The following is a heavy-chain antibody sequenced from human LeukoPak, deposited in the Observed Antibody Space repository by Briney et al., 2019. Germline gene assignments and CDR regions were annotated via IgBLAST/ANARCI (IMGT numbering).Heavy chain of an antibody. D-gene: IGHD5-24*01. CDR1: GFTFSSYG. J-gene: IGHJ2*01. CDR2: ISYDGSDK. V-gene: IGHV3-30*18. CDR3: AKGRWLQFGWYFDL. Sequence: GGSLRLSCAASGFTFSSYGMHWVRQAPGKGLEWVAVISYDGSDKYYADSVEGRFTISRDNSKNTLYLQMNSLRAEDTAVYYCAKGRWLQFGWYFDLWGRGTLVTVSS.